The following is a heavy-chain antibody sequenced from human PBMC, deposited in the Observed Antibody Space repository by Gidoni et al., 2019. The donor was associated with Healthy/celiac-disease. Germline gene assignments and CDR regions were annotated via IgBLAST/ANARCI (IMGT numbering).Heavy chain of an antibody. CDR2: IYYSGST. V-gene: IGHV4-59*08. J-gene: IGHJ6*02. Sequence: QVQLQASGPGLVKPSETLSLTCTVSGGSISSYYWSWIRQPPGKGLEWIGYIYYSGSTNYNPSLKSRVTISVDTSKNQFSLKLSSVTAADTAVYYCARQGQKLLWFREPNGYGMDVWGQGTTVTVSS. CDR3: ARQGQKLLWFREPNGYGMDV. D-gene: IGHD3-10*01. CDR1: GGSISSYY.